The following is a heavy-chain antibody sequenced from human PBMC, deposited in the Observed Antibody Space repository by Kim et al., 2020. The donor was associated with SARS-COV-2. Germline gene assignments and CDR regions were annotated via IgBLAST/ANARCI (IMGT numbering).Heavy chain of an antibody. CDR3: ARDEKLSQYSSGWYHYYYGMDV. V-gene: IGHV4-59*01. CDR2: IYYSGST. CDR1: GGSISSYY. D-gene: IGHD6-19*01. J-gene: IGHJ6*02. Sequence: SENLSLTCTVSGGSISSYYWSWIRQPPGKGLEWIGYIYYSGSTNYNPSLKSRVTISVDTSKNQFSLKLSSVTAADTAVYYCARDEKLSQYSSGWYHYYYGMDVWGQGTTVTVSS.